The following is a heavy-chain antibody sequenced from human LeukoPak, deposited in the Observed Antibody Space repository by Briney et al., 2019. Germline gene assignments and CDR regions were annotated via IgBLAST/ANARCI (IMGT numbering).Heavy chain of an antibody. D-gene: IGHD4-17*01. Sequence: ASVKVSYKVSGYTLTELSMHWVRQAPGKGLEWMGGFDPEDGETIYAQKFQGRVTMTEDTSTDTAYMELSSLRSEDTAVYYCATDVWAVTTSDYWGQGTLVTVSS. CDR3: ATDVWAVTTSDY. CDR1: GYTLTELS. J-gene: IGHJ4*02. CDR2: FDPEDGET. V-gene: IGHV1-24*01.